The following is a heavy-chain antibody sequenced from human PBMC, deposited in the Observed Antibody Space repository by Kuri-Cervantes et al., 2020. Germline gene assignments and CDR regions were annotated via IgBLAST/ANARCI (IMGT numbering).Heavy chain of an antibody. D-gene: IGHD1-1*01. Sequence: SETLSLTCTVSGGSISSYYWSWIRQPPGKGLEWIGYIYYSGSTNYNPSLKSRVTISVDTSKNQFSLKLSSVTAADTAVYYCARAERKLDLGYYYYMDVWGKGTTVTVSS. CDR3: ARAERKLDLGYYYYMDV. J-gene: IGHJ6*03. V-gene: IGHV4-59*01. CDR1: GGSISSYY. CDR2: IYYSGST.